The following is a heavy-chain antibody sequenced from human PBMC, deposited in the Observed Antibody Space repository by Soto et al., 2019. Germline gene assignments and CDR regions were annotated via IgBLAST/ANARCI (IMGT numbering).Heavy chain of an antibody. Sequence: SETLSLTCTVSGDSISSNSHYWGWIRQSPGKGLEWIGSVFHSGSTKYNASLKSRVTISVDTSKDTFSLRLSSVTVADTAIYYCARLFNGNYYIDYWGHGDQVTVYS. CDR2: VFHSGST. D-gene: IGHD1-26*01. J-gene: IGHJ4*01. CDR3: ARLFNGNYYIDY. V-gene: IGHV4-39*01. CDR1: GDSISSNSHY.